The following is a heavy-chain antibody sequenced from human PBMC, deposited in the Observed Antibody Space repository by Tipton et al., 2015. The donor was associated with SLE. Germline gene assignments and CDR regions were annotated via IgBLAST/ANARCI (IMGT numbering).Heavy chain of an antibody. Sequence: TLSLTCTVSGGSISSSSYYWGWIRQPPGKGLEWIGYIYYSGSTYYNPSLKSRVTISVDTSKNQFSLKLSSVTAADTAVYYCARDEWYGSYYYGMDVWGQGTTVTVSS. CDR2: IYYSGST. D-gene: IGHD3-3*01. CDR3: ARDEWYGSYYYGMDV. J-gene: IGHJ6*02. V-gene: IGHV4-30-4*08. CDR1: GGSISSSSYY.